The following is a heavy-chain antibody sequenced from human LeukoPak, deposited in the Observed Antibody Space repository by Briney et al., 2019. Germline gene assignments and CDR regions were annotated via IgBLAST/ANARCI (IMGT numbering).Heavy chain of an antibody. Sequence: GGSLRLSCAASGFTFSSYSMNWVRQAPGKGLEWVSYISSSSSTIYYADSVKGRFTISRDNAKNLLYLQMNSLRAEDTAVYYCASPVMVRGVKYSDYWGQGTLVTASS. CDR3: ASPVMVRGVKYSDY. CDR1: GFTFSSYS. J-gene: IGHJ4*02. V-gene: IGHV3-48*01. CDR2: ISSSSSTI. D-gene: IGHD3-10*01.